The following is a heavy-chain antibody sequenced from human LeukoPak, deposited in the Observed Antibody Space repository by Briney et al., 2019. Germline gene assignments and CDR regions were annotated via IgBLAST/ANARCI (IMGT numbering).Heavy chain of an antibody. V-gene: IGHV4-59*12. Sequence: PSETLSLTCTVSGGSISSYYWNWIRQPPGKGLEWIGYIYYTGSTNYNPSLKSRVTISVDTSKNQFSLKLNSVTAADTAVYYCARAFYVWGSYTHGGQGTLVTVSS. CDR3: ARAFYVWGSYTH. CDR2: IYYTGST. D-gene: IGHD3-16*01. J-gene: IGHJ4*02. CDR1: GGSISSYY.